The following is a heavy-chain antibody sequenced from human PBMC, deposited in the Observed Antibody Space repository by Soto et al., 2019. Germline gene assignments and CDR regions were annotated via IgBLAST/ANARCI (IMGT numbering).Heavy chain of an antibody. D-gene: IGHD3-10*01. CDR3: ARGRVYGSGSLYNWFDP. CDR1: GYTFTSYG. J-gene: IGHJ5*02. V-gene: IGHV1-18*01. Sequence: ASVQVSCKASGYTFTSYGISWVRQAPGQGLEWMGWISAYNGNTNYAQKLQGRVTMTTDTSTSTAYLELRSLRFDDTAVYYCARGRVYGSGSLYNWFDPWGQGTLVTVS. CDR2: ISAYNGNT.